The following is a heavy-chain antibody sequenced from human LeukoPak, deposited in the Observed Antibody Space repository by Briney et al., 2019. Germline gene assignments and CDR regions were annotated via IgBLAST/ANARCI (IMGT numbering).Heavy chain of an antibody. Sequence: GGSLRLSCSASGFIFSTYSMYWVRQAPGKGLEYVSAISSTGDITYCADSVKGRFTISRDNSKNTLYLQMNSLRAEDTAVYYCVKGRAAAVHARYFDYWGQGTLVTVSS. CDR1: GFIFSTYS. V-gene: IGHV3-64D*06. CDR3: VKGRAAAVHARYFDY. J-gene: IGHJ4*02. CDR2: ISSTGDIT. D-gene: IGHD6-13*01.